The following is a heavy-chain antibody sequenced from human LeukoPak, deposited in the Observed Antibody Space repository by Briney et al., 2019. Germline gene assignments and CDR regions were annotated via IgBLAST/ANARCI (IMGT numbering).Heavy chain of an antibody. CDR2: IFTDGSTT. CDR1: EFNFFSYG. V-gene: IGHV3-74*01. D-gene: IGHD3-10*01. Sequence: GGSLRLSCVASEFNFFSYGMQWVRQAPGKGLVWVSRIFTDGSTTSYADSVKGRFTISRDNAKNTVYMQMNSLRAEDTAVYYCARRNAPYGPFDPWGQGILVTVSS. J-gene: IGHJ5*02. CDR3: ARRNAPYGPFDP.